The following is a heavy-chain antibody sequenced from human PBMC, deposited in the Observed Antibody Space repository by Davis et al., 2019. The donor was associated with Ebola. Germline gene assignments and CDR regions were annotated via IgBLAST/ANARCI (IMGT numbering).Heavy chain of an antibody. CDR2: IYHSGST. CDR3: ASRYCSGGSCYSPYYYYYMDV. CDR1: GGSISSYY. Sequence: SETLSLTCTVSGGSISSYYWSWVRQPPGKGLEWIGEIYHSGSTNYNPSLKSRVTISVDTSKNQFSLKLSSVTAADTAVYYCASRYCSGGSCYSPYYYYYMDVWGKGTTVTVSS. D-gene: IGHD2-15*01. V-gene: IGHV4-34*01. J-gene: IGHJ6*03.